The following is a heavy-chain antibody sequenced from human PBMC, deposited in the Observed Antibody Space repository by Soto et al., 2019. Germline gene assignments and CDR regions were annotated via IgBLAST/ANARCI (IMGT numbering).Heavy chain of an antibody. D-gene: IGHD6-13*01. CDR1: GDSVSSNSAA. V-gene: IGHV6-1*01. CDR3: ARAQLDPISGSWYETYYYYYYYMDV. CDR2: TYYRSKWYN. J-gene: IGHJ6*03. Sequence: SQTLSLTCAISGDSVSSNSAAWNWIRQSPSRGLEWLGRTYYRSKWYNDYAVSVKSRITINPDTSKNQFSLQLNSVTPEDTAVYYCARAQLDPISGSWYETYYYYYYYMDVWGKGTTVTVSS.